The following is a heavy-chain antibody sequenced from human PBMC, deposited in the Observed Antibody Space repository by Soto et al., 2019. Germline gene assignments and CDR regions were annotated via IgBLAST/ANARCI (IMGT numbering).Heavy chain of an antibody. CDR1: GYTFTGYY. CDR2: INPNSGGT. D-gene: IGHD6-13*01. J-gene: IGHJ6*02. V-gene: IGHV1-2*04. CDR3: ARGLSYSSSWYVNYYYYGMDV. Sequence: ASVKVACKASGYTFTGYYMHWVRQAPGQGLEWMGWINPNSGGTNYAQKFQGWVTMTRDTSISTAYMELSRLRSDDTAVYYCARGLSYSSSWYVNYYYYGMDVWDQGTTVTVSS.